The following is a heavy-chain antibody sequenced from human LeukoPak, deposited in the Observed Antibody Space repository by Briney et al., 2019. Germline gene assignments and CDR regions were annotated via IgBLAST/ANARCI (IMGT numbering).Heavy chain of an antibody. D-gene: IGHD1-26*01. CDR3: AREESVVGAFDY. J-gene: IGHJ4*02. CDR1: GFTFSSYS. CDR2: ISSSSSYI. Sequence: PGGSLRLSCAASGFTFSSYSMNWVRQAPGKGLEWVSSISSSSSYIYYADSVKGRFTISRDNAKNSLYLQMNSLRVEDTAVYYCAREESVVGAFDYWGQGTLVTVSS. V-gene: IGHV3-21*01.